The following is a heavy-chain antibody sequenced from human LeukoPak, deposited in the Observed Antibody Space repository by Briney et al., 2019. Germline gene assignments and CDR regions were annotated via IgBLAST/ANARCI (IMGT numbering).Heavy chain of an antibody. CDR2: IRDDGTNK. CDR3: AKDGRGYYGSGSGYSCDY. CDR1: GFTFSSYG. V-gene: IGHV3-30*02. Sequence: PGGSLRLSCAASGFTFSSYGMHWVRQAPGKGLGWVTFIRDDGTNKYYADSVKGRFTISRDNSKNTLYLQMNSLRAEDTAVYSCAKDGRGYYGSGSGYSCDYWGQGTLLTVSS. J-gene: IGHJ4*02. D-gene: IGHD3-10*01.